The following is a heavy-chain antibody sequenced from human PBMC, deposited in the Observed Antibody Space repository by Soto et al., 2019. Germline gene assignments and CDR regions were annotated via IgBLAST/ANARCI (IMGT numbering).Heavy chain of an antibody. CDR1: GDSVSSNSAA. CDR2: TYYRSKWYN. D-gene: IGHD4-17*01. Sequence: SQTLSLTCAISGDSVSSNSAAWNWIRQSPSRGLEWLGRTYYRSKWYNDYAVSVKSRITINPDTSKNQFSLQLNSVTPEDTAVYYCARGIQTTVVRTGYYYYGMDVWGQGPTVTVSS. V-gene: IGHV6-1*01. J-gene: IGHJ6*02. CDR3: ARGIQTTVVRTGYYYYGMDV.